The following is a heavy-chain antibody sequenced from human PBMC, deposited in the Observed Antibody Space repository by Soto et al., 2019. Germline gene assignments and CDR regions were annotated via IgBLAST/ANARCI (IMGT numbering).Heavy chain of an antibody. J-gene: IGHJ6*02. CDR3: WRRRKFDFWKKGLGV. Sequence: QVHLVQSGAEVRKPGASVKVSCKAFGYTFTTNDINWVRQAPGQGLEWLGWMDPNSGVAGYAKKFQGRVIMTRDTPKSTGHKEVSGPTSWDTTVYYCWRRRKFDFWKKGLGVWGQGATVIVSS. D-gene: IGHD3-3*01. V-gene: IGHV1-8*02. CDR2: MDPNSGVA. CDR1: GYTFTTND.